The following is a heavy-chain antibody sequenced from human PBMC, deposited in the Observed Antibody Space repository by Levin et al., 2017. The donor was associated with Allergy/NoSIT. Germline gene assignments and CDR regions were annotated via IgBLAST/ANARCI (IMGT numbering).Heavy chain of an antibody. V-gene: IGHV1-69*01. CDR1: GGTFSSYA. Sequence: PGESLKISCKASGGTFSSYAINWVRQAPGQGLEWLGGIIPIFGTATYAQKFQGRVTITADESTSIAYMELSSLSSDDTAVYYCARCEQEMARIRGAFDIWGQGTMVTVT. CDR2: IIPIFGTA. CDR3: ARCEQEMARIRGAFDI. D-gene: IGHD5-24*01. J-gene: IGHJ3*02.